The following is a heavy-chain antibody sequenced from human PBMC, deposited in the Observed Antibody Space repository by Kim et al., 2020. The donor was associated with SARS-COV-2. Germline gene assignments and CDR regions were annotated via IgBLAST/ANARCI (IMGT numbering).Heavy chain of an antibody. CDR3: AKGPTAGEAGIDY. J-gene: IGHJ4*02. D-gene: IGHD2-8*02. Sequence: YSDSVEGRLTISRNISRDTVSLQMRSLTVEDSAVYYCAKGPTAGEAGIDYWGQGTLVTVSS. V-gene: IGHV3-23*01.